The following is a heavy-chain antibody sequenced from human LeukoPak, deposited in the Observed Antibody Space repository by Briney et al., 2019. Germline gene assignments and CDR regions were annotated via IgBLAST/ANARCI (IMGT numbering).Heavy chain of an antibody. CDR2: ISSSSSYI. J-gene: IGHJ4*02. CDR1: GFTLGSYR. V-gene: IGHV3-21*01. Sequence: GGSLRLSCAASGFTLGSYRMNWVRQAPGKGLEWVSSISSSSSYIYYADSVKGRVTISRDNAKNSLYLQMNSLRAEDTAVYYCARDRGWELLHPLVFDYWGQGTLVTVSS. CDR3: ARDRGWELLHPLVFDY. D-gene: IGHD1-26*01.